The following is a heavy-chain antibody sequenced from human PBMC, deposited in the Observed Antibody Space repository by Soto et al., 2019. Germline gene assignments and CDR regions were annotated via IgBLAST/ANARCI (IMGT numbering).Heavy chain of an antibody. CDR3: AREGNLGRWIQPLDS. CDR1: GDSISSYS. J-gene: IGHJ4*02. CDR2: IHYNGNT. D-gene: IGHD2-2*03. Sequence: QVQLQVSGPGLVKPSETLPLTCTVSGDSISSYSWSWIRQPPGKGLEWIGNIHYNGNTKYSPSLKSRVTMSLDTSKNHFSRKLISVTTADTAVYFCAREGNLGRWIQPLDSWGQGTLVTVSS. V-gene: IGHV4-59*01.